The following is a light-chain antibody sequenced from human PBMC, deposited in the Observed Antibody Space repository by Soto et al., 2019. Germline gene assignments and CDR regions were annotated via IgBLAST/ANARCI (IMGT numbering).Light chain of an antibody. J-gene: IGLJ2*01. CDR2: GNS. Sequence: QSVLTQPPSGSGAPGQMVTIYCTGSSSNIGAGYDVHWYQQLPGTAPKLLIYGNSNRPSGVPDRFSGSKSGTSASLAITGLQAEDEADYYCQSYDSSLSGVVFGGGTKVTVL. V-gene: IGLV1-40*01. CDR3: QSYDSSLSGVV. CDR1: SSNIGAGYD.